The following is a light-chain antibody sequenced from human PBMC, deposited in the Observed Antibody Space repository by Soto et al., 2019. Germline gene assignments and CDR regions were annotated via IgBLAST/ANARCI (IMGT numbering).Light chain of an antibody. J-gene: IGKJ4*01. V-gene: IGKV1D-12*01. CDR3: QQTNSVPLT. CDR1: QGISNW. CDR2: GAS. Sequence: DIQMTQSPASVSASVGDRVTITCRASQGISNWLAWYQQKPGKAPNLLIYGASSLQSGVPLRFSGSGSGTDFTLTISSLQPEDFATYYCQQTNSVPLTFGGGTKVEI.